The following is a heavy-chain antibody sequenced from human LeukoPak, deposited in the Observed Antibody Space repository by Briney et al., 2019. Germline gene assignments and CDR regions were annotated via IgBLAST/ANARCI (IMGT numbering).Heavy chain of an antibody. Sequence: AGGSLRLSCAASGFTVSSNYMRWVRQAPGKGLEWVSVIYRGGSTYYADSVKGRFNISRDNSKNTLYLQMNSLRAADTAVYYCASKSGYDWGQGTPVTAAS. V-gene: IGHV3-53*01. CDR3: ASKSGYD. J-gene: IGHJ4*02. CDR1: GFTVSSNY. CDR2: IYRGGST. D-gene: IGHD3-22*01.